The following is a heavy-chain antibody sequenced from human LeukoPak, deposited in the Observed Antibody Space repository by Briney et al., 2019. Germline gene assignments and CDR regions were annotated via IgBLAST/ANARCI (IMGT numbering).Heavy chain of an antibody. CDR1: GFTFSDHY. V-gene: IGHV3-72*01. J-gene: IGHJ6*02. CDR2: IRNKVNSYTI. Sequence: GGSLRLSCAASGFTFSDHYMDWVRQAPGKGLEWVGRIRNKVNSYTIEYAASVKGRFTISRDDSKNSVYLQMNSLKSEDTAVYYCAREFSGYDFWSGDKYYYHYGMDVWGQGPRSPSP. CDR3: AREFSGYDFWSGDKYYYHYGMDV. D-gene: IGHD3-3*01.